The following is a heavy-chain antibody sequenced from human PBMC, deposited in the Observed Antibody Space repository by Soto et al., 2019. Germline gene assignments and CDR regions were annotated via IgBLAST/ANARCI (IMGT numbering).Heavy chain of an antibody. D-gene: IGHD3-16*02. CDR2: TYYRSKWYS. V-gene: IGHV6-1*01. Sequence: SQTLSLTCAISGDSVSSNSAAWNWIRQSPSRGLEWLGRTYYRSKWYSDYAVSLRGRITINPDTSKNQFSLQLNSVTPEDTAVYYCARDPVMITFGGVIAPWGMDVWGQGTTVTVSS. J-gene: IGHJ6*02. CDR1: GDSVSSNSAA. CDR3: ARDPVMITFGGVIAPWGMDV.